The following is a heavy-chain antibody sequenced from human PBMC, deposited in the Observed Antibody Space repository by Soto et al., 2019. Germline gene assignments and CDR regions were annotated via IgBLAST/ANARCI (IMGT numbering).Heavy chain of an antibody. CDR2: INAGNGNT. CDR3: ARDQAGATVTKFYFDY. D-gene: IGHD4-4*01. CDR1: GYTFTSYA. Sequence: GASVKVSCKASGYTFTSYAMHWVRQAPGQRLEWMGWINAGNGNTKYSQKFQGRVTITRDTSASTAYMELSSLRSEDTAVYYCARDQAGATVTKFYFDYWGQGTLVTVSS. J-gene: IGHJ4*02. V-gene: IGHV1-3*01.